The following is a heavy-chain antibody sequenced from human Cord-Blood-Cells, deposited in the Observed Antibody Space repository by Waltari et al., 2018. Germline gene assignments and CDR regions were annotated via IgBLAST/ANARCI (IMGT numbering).Heavy chain of an antibody. Sequence: QVQLVQSGAEVKKPGSSVKVSCKASGGTFSSYAISWVRQAPVQGLEWMGRIIPILGIANYAQKFQGRVTITADKSTSTAYMELSSLRSEDTAVYYCARDSPMTTVVTNFDYWGQGTLVTVSS. V-gene: IGHV1-69*09. CDR3: ARDSPMTTVVTNFDY. CDR1: GGTFSSYA. CDR2: IIPILGIA. D-gene: IGHD4-17*01. J-gene: IGHJ4*02.